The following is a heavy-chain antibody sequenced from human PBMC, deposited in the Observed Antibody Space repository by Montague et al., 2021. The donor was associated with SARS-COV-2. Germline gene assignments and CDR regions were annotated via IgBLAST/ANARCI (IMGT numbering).Heavy chain of an antibody. CDR1: GDSVSSYSAA. V-gene: IGHV6-1*01. CDR2: TYYRSKWYN. D-gene: IGHD3-3*02. J-gene: IGHJ3*01. CDR3: ATESIVGVVIYAFAF. Sequence: CAISGDSVSSYSAAWNWIRQSPSIGLEWLGRTYYRSKWYNDYALSVKSRITINPDTSKNHFSLQLNSVTPEDTAVYYCATESIVGVVIYAFAFWGQGTLVTVSS.